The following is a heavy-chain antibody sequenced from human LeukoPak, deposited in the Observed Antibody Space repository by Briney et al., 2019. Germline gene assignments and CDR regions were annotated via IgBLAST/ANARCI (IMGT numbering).Heavy chain of an antibody. V-gene: IGHV3-23*01. CDR2: ISGSGGST. CDR1: GFTFSSYA. J-gene: IGHJ4*02. Sequence: GGSLRLSCAASGFTFSSYAMSWVRQAPGQRLECFSAISGSGGSTYYADSVKGRFTISRDNSKNTLYLQMNSPRAEDTAVYYCAKELYSSGWYDYWGQGTLVTVSS. D-gene: IGHD6-19*01. CDR3: AKELYSSGWYDY.